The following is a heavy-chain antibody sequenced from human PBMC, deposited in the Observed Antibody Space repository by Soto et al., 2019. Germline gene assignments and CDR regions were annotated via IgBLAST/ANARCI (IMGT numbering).Heavy chain of an antibody. CDR1: GFSFSSFA. J-gene: IGHJ4*02. CDR3: ARENSVQAWLHHFDH. V-gene: IGHV3-48*03. D-gene: IGHD5-18*01. Sequence: QAGGSLRLSCEASGFSFSSFAMNWVRQAPGRGLEWVSYTSDDGASIYYADSLKGRFTISRDNAKNSLSLQMNNLRAEDTAVYYCARENSVQAWLHHFDHWGLGTLVTVSS. CDR2: TSDDGASI.